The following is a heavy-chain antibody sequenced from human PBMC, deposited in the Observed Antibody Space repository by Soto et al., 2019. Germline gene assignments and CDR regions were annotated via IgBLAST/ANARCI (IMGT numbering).Heavy chain of an antibody. J-gene: IGHJ3*02. V-gene: IGHV3-30*18. Sequence: SLRLSCAASGFTFSSYGMHWVRQAPGKGLEWVAVISYDGSNKYYADSVKGRFTISRDNSKNTLYLQMNSLRAEDTAVYYCAKTSLKVGGSSGAFDTWGQGTMVTVSS. CDR3: AKTSLKVGGSSGAFDT. CDR2: ISYDGSNK. CDR1: GFTFSSYG. D-gene: IGHD2-15*01.